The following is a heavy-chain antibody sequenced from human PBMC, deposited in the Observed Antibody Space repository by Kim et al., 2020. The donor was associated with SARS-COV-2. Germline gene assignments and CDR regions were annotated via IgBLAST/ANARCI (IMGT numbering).Heavy chain of an antibody. CDR3: ARDPLWETLPAFDI. CDR1: GFTFSSYA. Sequence: GGSLRLSCAASGFTFSSYAMHWVRQAPGKGLEWVAVISYDGSNKYYADSVKGRFTISRDNSKNTLYLQMNSLRAEDTAVYYCARDPLWETLPAFDIWGQGTMVTVSS. D-gene: IGHD1-26*01. V-gene: IGHV3-30*04. CDR2: ISYDGSNK. J-gene: IGHJ3*02.